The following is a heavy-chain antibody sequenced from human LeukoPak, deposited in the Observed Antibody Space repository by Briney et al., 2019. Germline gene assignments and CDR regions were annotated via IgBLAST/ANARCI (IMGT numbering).Heavy chain of an antibody. CDR1: GYTFTSYD. J-gene: IGHJ3*01. Sequence: ASVKVSCKASGYTFTSYDINWVRQATGQGLEWMGWMNPNSGNTGYAQKFQGRVTTTRNTSISTAYMELSSLRSEDTAVYYCARGGGSSTADAIDLWGQGTMVTVSS. CDR3: ARGGGSSTADAIDL. CDR2: MNPNSGNT. V-gene: IGHV1-8*03. D-gene: IGHD2-2*01.